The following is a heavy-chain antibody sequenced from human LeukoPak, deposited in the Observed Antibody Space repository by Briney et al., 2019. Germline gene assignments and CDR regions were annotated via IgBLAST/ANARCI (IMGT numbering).Heavy chain of an antibody. CDR2: IKEDGSDK. V-gene: IGHV3-7*03. CDR3: AKDEGITMIVVVIPDAFDI. Sequence: GGSKRLSCVASGFTFSNYWMSWVRQAPGKGLEWVANIKEDGSDKYYVDSVKGRFTISRDNAKNSLYLQMNSLRAEDTAVYYCAKDEGITMIVVVIPDAFDIWGQGTMVTVSS. J-gene: IGHJ3*02. D-gene: IGHD3-22*01. CDR1: GFTFSNYW.